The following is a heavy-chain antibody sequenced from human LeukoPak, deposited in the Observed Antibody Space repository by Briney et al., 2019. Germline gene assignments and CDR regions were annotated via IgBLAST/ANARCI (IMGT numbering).Heavy chain of an antibody. CDR1: GGTFSSYA. J-gene: IGHJ6*02. Sequence: AASVKVSCKASGGTFSSYAISWVRQAPGQGLEWMGRIIPILGIANYAQKFQGRVTITADKSTSTAYMELSSLRSEDTAVYYCARSWFGENYYSYGMDVWGQGTTVTVSS. CDR2: IIPILGIA. CDR3: ARSWFGENYYSYGMDV. V-gene: IGHV1-69*04. D-gene: IGHD3-10*01.